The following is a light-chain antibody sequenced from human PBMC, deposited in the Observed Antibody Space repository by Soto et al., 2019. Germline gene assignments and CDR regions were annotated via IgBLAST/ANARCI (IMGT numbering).Light chain of an antibody. Sequence: QAVVTQEPSLTVSPGGTVTLTCASSAGAVTSAYYTNWLQQKPGQAPRALIYSTSEKHSWTPARFSGSLLGGKAALTLSAAQPEDEADYYCLLYYSGAQVLFGGGTKVTVL. CDR2: STS. V-gene: IGLV7-43*01. J-gene: IGLJ2*01. CDR1: AGAVTSAYY. CDR3: LLYYSGAQVL.